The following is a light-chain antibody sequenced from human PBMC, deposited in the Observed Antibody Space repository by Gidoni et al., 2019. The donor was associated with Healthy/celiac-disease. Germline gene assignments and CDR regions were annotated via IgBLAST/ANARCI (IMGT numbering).Light chain of an antibody. CDR1: SSDVGRYNL. CDR2: EGS. CDR3: CSYAGSSTVV. Sequence: QSALTQPASVSASPGQSITISCTGTSSDVGRYNLVSWYQQHPGKDHKLMIYEGSKRPSGVSNRCSGSKSGNTASLTISGLQAEDEADYYCCSYAGSSTVVFGGGTKLTVL. V-gene: IGLV2-23*01. J-gene: IGLJ2*01.